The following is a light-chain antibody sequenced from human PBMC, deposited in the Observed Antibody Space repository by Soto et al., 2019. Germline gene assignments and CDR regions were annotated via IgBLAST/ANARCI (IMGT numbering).Light chain of an antibody. V-gene: IGLV2-23*02. CDR2: EVN. Sequence: QSVLPQPASVSGSPGQSITISCTGTSSNAASYKLVSWYQQHPGKAPKLMIFEVNKRPSGVSNRFSGSKSCNTASLTISGLKVEDEADYYCCSSGGSPTYVFGTGTKVTVL. CDR3: CSSGGSPTYV. J-gene: IGLJ1*01. CDR1: SSNAASYKL.